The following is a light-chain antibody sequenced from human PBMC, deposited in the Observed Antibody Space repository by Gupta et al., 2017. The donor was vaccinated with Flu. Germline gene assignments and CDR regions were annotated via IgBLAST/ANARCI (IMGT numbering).Light chain of an antibody. Sequence: QVVLTQPPSASASLGASVTLTCTLSTGHSNYAVAWHQQQPEKGPRYLMTVTSDGSRTRGDGIPDRFSGSSSGVDRYLTISSLQSEDEGDYYCQAWGTGPVFGGGTRLTVL. V-gene: IGLV4-69*01. J-gene: IGLJ2*01. CDR1: TGHSNYA. CDR2: VTSDGSR. CDR3: QAWGTGPV.